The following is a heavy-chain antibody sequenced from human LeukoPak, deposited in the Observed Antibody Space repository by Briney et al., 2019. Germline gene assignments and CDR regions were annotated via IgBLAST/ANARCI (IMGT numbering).Heavy chain of an antibody. Sequence: SETLSLTCTVSGDSITSGTYSSWYYWSWIRQPPGKGLEWIGEINHSGSTNYNPSLKSRVTISVDTSKNQFSLKLSSVTAADTAVYYCGPFGYYDSSGYAWGQGTLVTVSS. CDR1: GDSITSGTYSSWYY. CDR2: INHSGST. J-gene: IGHJ5*02. D-gene: IGHD3-22*01. CDR3: GPFGYYDSSGYA. V-gene: IGHV4-34*01.